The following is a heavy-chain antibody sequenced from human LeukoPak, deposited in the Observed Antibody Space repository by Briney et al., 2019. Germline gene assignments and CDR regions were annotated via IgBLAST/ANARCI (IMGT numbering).Heavy chain of an antibody. CDR1: GFTFSNYA. D-gene: IGHD1-26*01. CDR3: AQNQWEFPA. V-gene: IGHV3-23*01. Sequence: GGSLRLSCAASGFTFSNYAMSWVRQAPGKGLEWVSGVSDSGRSAYYADSVQGRLIISRGNSKNTLYLQMNSLRVEDTATYFCAQNQWEFPAWGQGTLVTVSS. CDR2: VSDSGRSA. J-gene: IGHJ5*02.